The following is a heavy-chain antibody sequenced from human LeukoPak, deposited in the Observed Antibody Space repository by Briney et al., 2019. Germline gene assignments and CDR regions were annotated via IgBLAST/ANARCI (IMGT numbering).Heavy chain of an antibody. D-gene: IGHD4-17*01. V-gene: IGHV1-18*01. J-gene: IGHJ6*02. CDR2: ISAYNGNT. CDR1: GYTFTSYG. CDR3: ARDGEMTTVTTVYYYGMDV. Sequence: ASVRVSCKASGYTFTSYGISWVRQAPGQGLEWMGWISAYNGNTNYAQKLQGRVTMTTDTSTSKAYMELRSLRSDDTAVYYCARDGEMTTVTTVYYYGMDVWGQGTTVTVSS.